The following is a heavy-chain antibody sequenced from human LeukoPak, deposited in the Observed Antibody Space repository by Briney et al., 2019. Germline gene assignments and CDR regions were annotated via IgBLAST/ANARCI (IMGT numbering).Heavy chain of an antibody. CDR2: ISGSGGST. CDR1: GFTFSSYA. J-gene: IGHJ4*02. CDR3: AKDEIYYGSSGYYGY. Sequence: GGSLRLSCAASGFTFSSYAMSWVRQAPGKGLEWVSAISGSGGSTYYADSVKGRFTISRDNSKNTLYLQMNSLRAEDTAVYYCAKDEIYYGSSGYYGYWGQGTLVTVSS. D-gene: IGHD3-22*01. V-gene: IGHV3-23*01.